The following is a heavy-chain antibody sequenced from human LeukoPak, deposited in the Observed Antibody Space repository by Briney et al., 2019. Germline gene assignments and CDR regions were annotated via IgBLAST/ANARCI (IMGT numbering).Heavy chain of an antibody. CDR1: GFTFSSYN. V-gene: IGHV3-21*01. CDR2: ISSSSSYI. Sequence: GGSLRLSCAASGFTFSSYNMNWVRQAPGKGLEWVSSISSSSSYIYYADSVKGRFTISRDNAKNSLYLQMNSLRAEDTAVYYCARGRMDDYGDYPDYWGQGTLFTVSS. D-gene: IGHD4-17*01. J-gene: IGHJ4*02. CDR3: ARGRMDDYGDYPDY.